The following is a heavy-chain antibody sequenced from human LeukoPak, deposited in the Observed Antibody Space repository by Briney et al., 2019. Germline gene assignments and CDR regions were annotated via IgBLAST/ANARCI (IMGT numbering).Heavy chain of an antibody. V-gene: IGHV3-66*04. J-gene: IGHJ3*02. Sequence: PGGSLRLSCAASGLTVSRNYISWVAQAPGKGLEWVSVIYSAGTTYYADSVKGRFTISRDNSKNTLYLQMNSLRVEDTAVYYCASQSTPVLPFDIWGQGTMVTVSS. CDR1: GLTVSRNY. CDR2: IYSAGTT. CDR3: ASQSTPVLPFDI.